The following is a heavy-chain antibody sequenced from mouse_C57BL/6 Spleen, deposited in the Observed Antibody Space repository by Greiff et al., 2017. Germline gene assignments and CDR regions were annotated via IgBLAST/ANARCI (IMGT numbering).Heavy chain of an antibody. CDR1: GYTFTSYW. V-gene: IGHV1-72*01. J-gene: IGHJ1*03. CDR2: LDPNSGGT. Sequence: QVQLQQPGAELVKPGASVQLSCKASGYTFTSYWMHWVKQRPGRGLEWIGRLDPNSGGTKYNEKFKSKATLTVDKPSSTAYMQLSSLASEDSAVYYCARSAYYYGSSRYFDVWGTGTTVTVSS. D-gene: IGHD1-1*01. CDR3: ARSAYYYGSSRYFDV.